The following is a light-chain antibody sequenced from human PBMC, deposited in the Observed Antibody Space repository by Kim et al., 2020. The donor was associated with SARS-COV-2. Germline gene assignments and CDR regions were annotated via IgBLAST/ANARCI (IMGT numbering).Light chain of an antibody. J-gene: IGLJ2*01. CDR1: SSDIGAYNF. CDR3: SSYTTSSTWV. Sequence: QSITISCSGTSSDIGAYNFVSWYQQHPGKAPKLIISDVSKRPSGVSDRFSGSKSGNAASLTISGLQTEDEADYYCSSYTTSSTWVFGGGTKLTVL. V-gene: IGLV2-14*03. CDR2: DVS.